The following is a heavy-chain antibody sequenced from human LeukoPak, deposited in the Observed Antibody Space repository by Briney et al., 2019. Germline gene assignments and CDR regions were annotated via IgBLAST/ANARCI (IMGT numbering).Heavy chain of an antibody. D-gene: IGHD3-22*01. V-gene: IGHV3-23*01. Sequence: GGSLRLSCAASGFTFSSYAMSWVRQAPGKGLEWVSAISGSGGSTYYADSVKGRFTISRDNSKNTLYLQMNSLRAEDTAVYYCAKGRYYYDSSPAIDAFDIWGQGTMVTVSS. CDR2: ISGSGGST. J-gene: IGHJ3*02. CDR3: AKGRYYYDSSPAIDAFDI. CDR1: GFTFSSYA.